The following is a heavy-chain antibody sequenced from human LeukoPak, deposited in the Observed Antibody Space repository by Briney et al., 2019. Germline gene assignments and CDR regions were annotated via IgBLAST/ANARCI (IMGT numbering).Heavy chain of an antibody. J-gene: IGHJ5*02. V-gene: IGHV3-53*01. D-gene: IGHD6-13*01. CDR2: IYSGGNT. CDR3: ARDRVAAALDP. CDR1: GFTVSNYY. Sequence: PGGSLRLSCATSGFTVSNYYMSWVRQAPGKGLEWVSVIYSGGNTYYADSVKGRFTISRDNSKNTLYLQMNSLRVEDTAVYYCARDRVAAALDPWGQGTLVTVSS.